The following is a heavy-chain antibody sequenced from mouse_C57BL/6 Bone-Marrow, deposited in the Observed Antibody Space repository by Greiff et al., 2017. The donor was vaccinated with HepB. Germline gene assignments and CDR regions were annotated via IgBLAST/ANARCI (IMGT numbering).Heavy chain of an antibody. V-gene: IGHV1-54*01. Sequence: VKLLESGAELVRPGTSVKVSCKASGYAFTNYLIEWVKQRPGQGLEWIGVINPGSGGTNYNEKFKGKATLTADKSSSTAYMQLSSLTSEDSAVYFCARGVITTVVAPYWYFDVWGTGTTVTVSS. J-gene: IGHJ1*03. CDR2: INPGSGGT. CDR1: GYAFTNYL. CDR3: ARGVITTVVAPYWYFDV. D-gene: IGHD1-1*01.